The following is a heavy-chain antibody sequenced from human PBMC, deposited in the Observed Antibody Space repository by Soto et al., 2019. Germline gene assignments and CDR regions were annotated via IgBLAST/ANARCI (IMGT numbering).Heavy chain of an antibody. Sequence: GGSLRLSCAASGFTFASFVMTWVRRAPGKGLEWVSSISATGGSTYYAGSVKGRFTISRDNSKNTLFLQMNSLRAGDTAIYYCANAEHPRRSIGFDYWGQGTLVTVSS. CDR1: GFTFASFV. CDR3: ANAEHPRRSIGFDY. CDR2: ISATGGST. V-gene: IGHV3-23*01. D-gene: IGHD3-16*02. J-gene: IGHJ4*02.